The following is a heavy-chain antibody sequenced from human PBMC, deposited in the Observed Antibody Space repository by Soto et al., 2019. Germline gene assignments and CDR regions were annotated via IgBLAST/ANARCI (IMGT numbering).Heavy chain of an antibody. CDR2: IIPILGIA. V-gene: IGHV1-69*02. CDR3: ASSYSSSDY. CDR1: GGTFSYYT. Sequence: QVQLVQSGAEVKKPGSSVKVSCKASGGTFSYYTISWVRQAPGQGLEWMGRIIPILGIANYAQKFQGRVTIPAHKSTSTAYRELSSLRAEDTAVYYCASSYSSSDYWGQGTLVTVSS. D-gene: IGHD6-19*01. J-gene: IGHJ4*02.